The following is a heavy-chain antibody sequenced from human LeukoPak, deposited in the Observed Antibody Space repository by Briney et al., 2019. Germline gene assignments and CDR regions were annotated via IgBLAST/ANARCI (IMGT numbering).Heavy chain of an antibody. CDR2: VYWNDDK. CDR1: GFSLSTSGVG. V-gene: IGHV2-5*01. J-gene: IGHJ4*02. CDR3: AAAMVTGYFDY. D-gene: IGHD5-18*01. Sequence: SGPTLVNPTQTLTLTCTFSGFSLSTSGVGVGWIRQPPGKALEWLALVYWNDDKRYSPSLKSRLTITKDTSKNQVVLTMTNMDPVDTATYYCAAAMVTGYFDYWGQGTLVTVSS.